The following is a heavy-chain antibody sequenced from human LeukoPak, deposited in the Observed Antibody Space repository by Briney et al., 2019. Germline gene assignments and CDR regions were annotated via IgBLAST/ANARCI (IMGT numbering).Heavy chain of an antibody. V-gene: IGHV3-23*01. CDR2: ISGSGDNT. J-gene: IGHJ4*02. CDR3: ARGRGGDYVPSRFDY. CDR1: GFAFSGFA. D-gene: IGHD4-17*01. Sequence: GGSLRLSCSVSGFAFSGFAMGWVRQAPGKGLEWVSSISGSGDNTYYADSVDGRFVVSRDNIKNTLYLQMNSLRAEDTALYYCARGRGGDYVPSRFDYWGQGTLVTVSS.